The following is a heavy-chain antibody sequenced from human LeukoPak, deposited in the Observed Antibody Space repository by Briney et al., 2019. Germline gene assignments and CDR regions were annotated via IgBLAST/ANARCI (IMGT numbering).Heavy chain of an antibody. CDR1: GFTFSRYW. D-gene: IGHD2-15*01. CDR2: IRYDGGDE. Sequence: GGSLRLSCAASGFTFSRYWMSWVRQAPGKGLEWVSFIRYDGGDERHADSVKGRFTISRDNSKNTLYLEMNSLRTEDTAVYYCAKDESESDGTFDYWGQGTLVTVSS. V-gene: IGHV3-30*02. CDR3: AKDESESDGTFDY. J-gene: IGHJ4*02.